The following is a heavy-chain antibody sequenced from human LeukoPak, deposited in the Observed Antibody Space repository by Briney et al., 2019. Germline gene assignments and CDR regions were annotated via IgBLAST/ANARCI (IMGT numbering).Heavy chain of an antibody. CDR3: ARDGGRYYDSSEGWFDP. CDR1: GGSVSSGSYY. D-gene: IGHD3-22*01. V-gene: IGHV4-61*01. CDR2: IYYSGST. J-gene: IGHJ5*02. Sequence: SETLSLTCTVSGGSVSSGSYYWSWIRQPPGKGLEWIGYIYYSGSTNYNPSLKSRVTISVDTSKNQFSLKLSSVTAADTAVYYCARDGGRYYDSSEGWFDPWGQGTLVTVSS.